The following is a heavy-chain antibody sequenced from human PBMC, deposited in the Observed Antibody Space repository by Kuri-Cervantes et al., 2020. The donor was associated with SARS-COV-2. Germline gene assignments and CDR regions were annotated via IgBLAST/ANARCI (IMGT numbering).Heavy chain of an antibody. Sequence: GESLKISCATSGFTFSNYAMTWIRQAPGKGLEWVSVISSGGGNTFYTGSVEGRFTISRDNSNNTLYLQMNSLRADDTAVYYCAKYIGSGTNTPDYWGQGTLVTVSS. V-gene: IGHV3-23*01. CDR1: GFTFSNYA. J-gene: IGHJ4*02. CDR3: AKYIGSGTNTPDY. D-gene: IGHD3-10*01. CDR2: ISSGGGNT.